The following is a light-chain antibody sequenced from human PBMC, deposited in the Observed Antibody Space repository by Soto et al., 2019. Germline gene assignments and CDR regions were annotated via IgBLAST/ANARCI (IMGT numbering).Light chain of an antibody. CDR3: QHSVSSVT. V-gene: IGKV3-20*01. CDR1: QSVSSSY. Sequence: EIVLTQSPGTLSLSPGERATLSCRASQSVSSSYVAWYQQKPGQAPRLLIYGAPSRATGIPDRFSGSGSATDFTLTISRLEPYVFAVYYWQHSVSSVTLVVGT. J-gene: IGKJ4*02. CDR2: GAP.